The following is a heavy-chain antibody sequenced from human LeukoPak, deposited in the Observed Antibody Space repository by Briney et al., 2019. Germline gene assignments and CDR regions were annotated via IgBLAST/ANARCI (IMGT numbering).Heavy chain of an antibody. J-gene: IGHJ4*02. CDR1: GLNFDDSA. CDR3: AKESGKFDY. V-gene: IGHV3-43*02. Sequence: GGSLRPSCVASGLNFDDSAMHWVRQAPGKGLEWVSLISADGGSTFSADSVKGRFSISRDNSKNSLYLQMNSLRSEDTAMYYCAKESGKFDYWGQGTLVAVSS. CDR2: ISADGGST.